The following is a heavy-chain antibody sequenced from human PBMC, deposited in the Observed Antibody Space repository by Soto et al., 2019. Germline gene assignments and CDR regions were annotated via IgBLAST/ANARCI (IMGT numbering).Heavy chain of an antibody. D-gene: IGHD3-10*01. Sequence: QLQLQESGPGLVKPSETLSLTCIVSGGSISSSGYSWGWIRQPPGQGLEWIGSIYYTGSTYYNPSLKSRVTISMDTSKNQCSLKVSSVTAADTAVYHCARHRGGLWTNFDYWGQGALVTVSS. J-gene: IGHJ4*02. CDR1: GGSISSSGYS. CDR3: ARHRGGLWTNFDY. V-gene: IGHV4-39*01. CDR2: IYYTGST.